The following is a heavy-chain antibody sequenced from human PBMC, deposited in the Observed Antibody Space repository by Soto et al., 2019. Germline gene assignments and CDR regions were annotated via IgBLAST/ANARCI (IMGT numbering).Heavy chain of an antibody. V-gene: IGHV1-46*03. D-gene: IGHD2-21*02. CDR1: GYIFTNSY. Sequence: ASVMVSCKTSGYIFTNSYMHWVRRELGEGLKGMGSINDGGGYTTYAKRFQGRVTMTRDTNTSTASMELSSLRNEATALYYCSRGGPLVVVTAPCDLWG. CDR3: SRGGPLVVVTAPCDL. J-gene: IGHJ2*01. CDR2: INDGGGYT.